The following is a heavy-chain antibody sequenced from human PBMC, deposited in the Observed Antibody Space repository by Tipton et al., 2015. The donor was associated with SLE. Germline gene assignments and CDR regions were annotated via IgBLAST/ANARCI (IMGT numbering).Heavy chain of an antibody. D-gene: IGHD3-10*01. CDR2: IYSGGST. V-gene: IGHV3-53*04. CDR3: AREGASGRRSYGTDV. J-gene: IGHJ6*02. Sequence: SLRLSCAASGFTVSSNYMSWVRQAPGKGLEWVSVIYSGGSTYYADYVKGRFTISRHNSKNTLYLQMNSLRAEYTAVYYCAREGASGRRSYGTDVWGQGTTVTVSS. CDR1: GFTVSSNY.